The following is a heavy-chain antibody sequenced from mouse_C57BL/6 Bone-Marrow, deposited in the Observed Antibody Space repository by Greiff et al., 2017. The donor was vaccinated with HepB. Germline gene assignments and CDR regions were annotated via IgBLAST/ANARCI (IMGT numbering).Heavy chain of an antibody. CDR2: IDPSDSYT. Sequence: VQLQQSGAELVMPGASVKLSCKASGYTFTSYWMHWVKQRPGQGLEWIGEIDPSDSYTNYNQKFKGKSTLTVDKSSSTAYMQLSSLTSEDSAVYYCARRHYGSSSYFDYWGQGTTLTVSS. V-gene: IGHV1-69*01. CDR3: ARRHYGSSSYFDY. D-gene: IGHD1-1*01. CDR1: GYTFTSYW. J-gene: IGHJ2*01.